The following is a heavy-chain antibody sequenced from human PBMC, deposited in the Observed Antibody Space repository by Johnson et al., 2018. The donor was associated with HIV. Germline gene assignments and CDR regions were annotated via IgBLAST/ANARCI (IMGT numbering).Heavy chain of an antibody. D-gene: IGHD4-17*01. J-gene: IGHJ3*02. V-gene: IGHV3-11*01. CDR2: ISSSGSTI. CDR1: GLTFSDYD. Sequence: QVQLVESGGGLVQPGGSLRLSCAASGLTFSDYDMSWIRQAPGKGLEWVSYISSSGSTIYYADCVKGRFTISRDNAKNSLYLQMSSLRAEDTALYYCARDLGRWAVTTDDGLDILGQGTMVTVSS. CDR3: ARDLGRWAVTTDDGLDI.